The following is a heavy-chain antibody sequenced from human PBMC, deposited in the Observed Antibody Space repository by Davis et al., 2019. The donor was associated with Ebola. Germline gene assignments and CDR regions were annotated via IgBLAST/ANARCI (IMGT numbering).Heavy chain of an antibody. J-gene: IGHJ6*02. Sequence: SETLSLTCTVSGGSISSGGYYWSWIRQHPGKGLEWIGYIYYSGSTYYNPSLKSRVTISVDTSKNQFSLKLSSVTAADTAVYYCARVHCSSTSCYRRYYYYGMDVWGQGTTVTVSS. CDR3: ARVHCSSTSCYRRYYYYGMDV. CDR1: GGSISSGGYY. D-gene: IGHD2-2*02. V-gene: IGHV4-31*03. CDR2: IYYSGST.